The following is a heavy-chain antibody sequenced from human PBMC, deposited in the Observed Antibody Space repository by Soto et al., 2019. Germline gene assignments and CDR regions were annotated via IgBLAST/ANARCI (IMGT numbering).Heavy chain of an antibody. CDR1: GFTFSHYW. J-gene: IGHJ4*02. V-gene: IGHV3-74*01. CDR3: AREDSNYHDRSWPDD. D-gene: IGHD3-16*01. CDR2: INSDGSST. Sequence: GVSLRLSCAASGFTFSHYWMHWVRQVPGKGLVWVSHINSDGSSTSYADSVKGRFTISRDNAKNTLYLQMSSLRAEDTAVYYCAREDSNYHDRSWPDDWRTGTLVTVSS.